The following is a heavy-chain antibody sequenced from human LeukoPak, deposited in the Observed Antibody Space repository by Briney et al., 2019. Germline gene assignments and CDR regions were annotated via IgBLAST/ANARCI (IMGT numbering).Heavy chain of an antibody. CDR3: ARVADEYYYDSGPFDN. CDR1: GYTFTYYY. J-gene: IGHJ4*02. CDR2: INPNSGGT. V-gene: IGHV1-2*02. Sequence: ASVKVSCKASGYTFTYYYLHWVRQAPGQGLEWMGWINPNSGGTNFAQKFQGRVSMTRDTSISTAYMELSSLRSDDTAVYYCARVADEYYYDSGPFDNWGQGTLVTVSS. D-gene: IGHD3-22*01.